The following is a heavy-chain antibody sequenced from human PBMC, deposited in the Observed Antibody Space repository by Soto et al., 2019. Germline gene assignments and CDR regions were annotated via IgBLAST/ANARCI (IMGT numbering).Heavy chain of an antibody. CDR3: ARAPVLRYFDWSPIDY. D-gene: IGHD3-9*01. V-gene: IGHV4-31*03. CDR2: IYYSGST. J-gene: IGHJ4*02. CDR1: GGSISSGGYY. Sequence: SETLSLTCTVSGGSISSGGYYWSWIRQHPGKGLEWIGYIYYSGSTYYNPSLKSRVTISVDTSKNQFSLKLSSVTAADTAVYYCARAPVLRYFDWSPIDYWGQGTLVTVSS.